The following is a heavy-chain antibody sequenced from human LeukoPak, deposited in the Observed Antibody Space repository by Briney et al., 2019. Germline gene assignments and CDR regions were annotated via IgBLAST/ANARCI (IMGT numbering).Heavy chain of an antibody. CDR2: FYLYGTT. J-gene: IGHJ6*02. Sequence: SETLSLTCSVSIGFISSSKGWSWVRQSPVKGLEWIGEFYLYGTTNYNPSFTSRVTMSVDRSRNQFSLKLTSVTAADTAVYYCARQKWEQQGRDYYFNGLDVWGPGTTVIVSS. CDR1: IGFISSSKG. CDR3: ARQKWEQQGRDYYFNGLDV. D-gene: IGHD1/OR15-1a*01. V-gene: IGHV4-4*02.